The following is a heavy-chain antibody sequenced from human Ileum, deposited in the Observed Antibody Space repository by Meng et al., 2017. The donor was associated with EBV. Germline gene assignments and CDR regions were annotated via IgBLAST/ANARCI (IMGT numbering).Heavy chain of an antibody. V-gene: IGHV1-3*04. Sequence: QGHLVQSGAEVKKPGASVKVSCKASGYTFTSYPMHWVRQAPGQRLQWMGWVNTGNGKTEYSQNFQGRVTITRDTSANTAYMELSSLRSEDTAVYYCANRPENDVGPFDYWGQGTLVTVSS. D-gene: IGHD1-14*01. J-gene: IGHJ4*02. CDR2: VNTGNGKT. CDR3: ANRPENDVGPFDY. CDR1: GYTFTSYP.